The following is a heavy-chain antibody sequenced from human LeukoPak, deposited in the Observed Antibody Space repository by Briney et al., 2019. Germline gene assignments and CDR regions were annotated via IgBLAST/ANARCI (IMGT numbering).Heavy chain of an antibody. CDR2: IYPGDSDT. CDR3: ARISPILVDTAMIRPFDY. J-gene: IGHJ4*02. V-gene: IGHV5-51*01. D-gene: IGHD5-18*01. CDR1: GYSFTNYW. Sequence: HGESLKISCKGSGYSFTNYWIGWVRQMPGKGLEWMGSIYPGDSDTRHSPSFQGQVTISADKSICTAYLQWSSLKASDTAMYYCARISPILVDTAMIRPFDYWGQGTLVTVSS.